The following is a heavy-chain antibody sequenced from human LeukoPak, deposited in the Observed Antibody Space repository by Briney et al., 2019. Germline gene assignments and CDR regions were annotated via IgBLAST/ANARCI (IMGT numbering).Heavy chain of an antibody. CDR3: ARDGHRGIDAFDI. CDR1: GFTFSSYS. Sequence: PGGSLRLSCAASGFTFSSYSMNWVRQAPGKGLEWVSSISSSSSYIYYADSVKGRFTISRDNAKNSLYLQMNSLRAEDTAVYYCARDGHRGIDAFDIWGQGTMVTVSS. D-gene: IGHD6-13*01. J-gene: IGHJ3*02. CDR2: ISSSSSYI. V-gene: IGHV3-21*01.